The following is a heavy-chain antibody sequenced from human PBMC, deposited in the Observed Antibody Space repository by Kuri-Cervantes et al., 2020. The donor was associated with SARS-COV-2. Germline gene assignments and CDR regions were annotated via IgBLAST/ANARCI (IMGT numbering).Heavy chain of an antibody. CDR1: QFTFLDYA. D-gene: IGHD6-13*01. J-gene: IGHJ1*01. V-gene: IGHV3-30-3*01. Sequence: LSLTCAASQFTFLDYAMHWVRQAPGKGLEWVAVISYDGSNKYYADSVKGRFTISRDNSKNTLYLQMNSLRAEDTAVYYCASRETAGTFSGYFQHWGQGTLVTVSS. CDR3: ASRETAGTFSGYFQH. CDR2: ISYDGSNK.